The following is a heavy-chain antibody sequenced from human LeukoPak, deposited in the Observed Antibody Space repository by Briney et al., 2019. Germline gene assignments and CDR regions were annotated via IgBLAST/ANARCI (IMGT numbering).Heavy chain of an antibody. J-gene: IGHJ6*02. CDR2: IYYCGST. V-gene: IGHV4-31*03. CDR3: ARVTVTRMDV. D-gene: IGHD4-17*01. Sequence: PSETLSLTCTVSGVSVSSGSYYWSWIRQHPGKGLEWIGYIYYCGSTYYNPSLKSRVTISVDTSKNQFSLKLSSVTAADTAVYYCARVTVTRMDVWGQGTTVTVSS. CDR1: GVSVSSGSYY.